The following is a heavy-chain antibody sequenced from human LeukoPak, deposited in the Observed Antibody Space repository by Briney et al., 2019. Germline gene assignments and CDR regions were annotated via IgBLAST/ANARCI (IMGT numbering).Heavy chain of an antibody. CDR2: INHSGRN. Sequence: SETLSLTCAVYGGSFRGCCGSWIRQPPDEGLEWIGEINHSGRNKYNPSLNRRVTISVDTSKNQFSLRLSSVTSADTGVYCCARPSVTTTIYYWGQGTLVTVSS. V-gene: IGHV4-34*01. CDR1: GGSFRGCC. CDR3: ARPSVTTTIYY. J-gene: IGHJ4*02. D-gene: IGHD4-17*01.